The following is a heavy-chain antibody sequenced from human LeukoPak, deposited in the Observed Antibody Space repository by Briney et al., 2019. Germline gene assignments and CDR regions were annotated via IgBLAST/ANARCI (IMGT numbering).Heavy chain of an antibody. V-gene: IGHV4-30-2*01. CDR1: GGSISSGGYS. D-gene: IGHD2-15*01. CDR2: IYHSGST. J-gene: IGHJ2*01. Sequence: MPSETLSLTCAVSGGSISSGGYSWSWIRQPPGKGLEWIGYIYHSGSTYYNPSLKSRVTISVDRSKNQFSLKLSSVTAADTAVYYCARVRSPQGWYFDLWGRGTLVTVSS. CDR3: ARVRSPQGWYFDL.